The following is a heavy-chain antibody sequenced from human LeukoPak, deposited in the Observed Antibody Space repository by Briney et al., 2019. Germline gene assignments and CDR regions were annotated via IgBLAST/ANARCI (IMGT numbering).Heavy chain of an antibody. Sequence: SETLSLTCTVSGGSISSSSYYWGWIRQPPGKGLEWIGSIYYSGSTYYNPSLKSRVTISVDTSKNQFSLKLSSVTAADTAVYYCAREMYDSGGYRVSYFDYWGQGILVTVSS. D-gene: IGHD3-22*01. CDR3: AREMYDSGGYRVSYFDY. CDR1: GGSISSSSYY. J-gene: IGHJ4*02. V-gene: IGHV4-39*07. CDR2: IYYSGST.